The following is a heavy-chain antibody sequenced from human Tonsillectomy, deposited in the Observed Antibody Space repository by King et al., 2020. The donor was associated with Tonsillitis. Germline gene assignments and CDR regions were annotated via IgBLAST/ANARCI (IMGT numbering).Heavy chain of an antibody. CDR2: IYWNDDK. CDR3: AHRNVTGVKGVRGGFDI. Sequence: ITLKESGPTLVKPTQTLTLTCTFSGFSLSTSGVGVGWIRQPPGKALEWLALIYWNDDKRYSPSLKSSVTITKDTSKNQVVLTMTNMDSVHTATYYCAHRNVTGVKGVRGGFDIWGQGTMVTVSS. V-gene: IGHV2-5*01. J-gene: IGHJ3*02. D-gene: IGHD3-10*01. CDR1: GFSLSTSGVG.